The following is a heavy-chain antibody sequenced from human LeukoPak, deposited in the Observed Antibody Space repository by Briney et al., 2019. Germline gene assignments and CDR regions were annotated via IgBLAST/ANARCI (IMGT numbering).Heavy chain of an antibody. CDR3: AREGFAAASDI. CDR1: GFTFSNYA. J-gene: IGHJ3*02. Sequence: GGSLRLSCAASGFTFSNYAMRWVRQAPGKGLEWVANIKQDGREKNYVDSVKGRFSISRDNAKNSLYLQMNSLRAEDTAVYYCAREGFAAASDIWGQGTMVTVSS. CDR2: IKQDGREK. V-gene: IGHV3-7*01. D-gene: IGHD2-15*01.